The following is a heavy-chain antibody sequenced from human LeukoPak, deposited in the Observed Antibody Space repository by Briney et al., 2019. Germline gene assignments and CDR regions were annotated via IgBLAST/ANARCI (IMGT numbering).Heavy chain of an antibody. J-gene: IGHJ4*02. CDR3: AILRVTSRTFDY. D-gene: IGHD2-21*02. Sequence: PSETLSLTCAVYGGSFSGYYWSWIRQPPGKGLEGIGEINHSGSTNYNPSLKSRVTISVDTSKNQFSLKLSSVTAADTAVYYCAILRVTSRTFDYWGQGTLVTVSS. CDR1: GGSFSGYY. CDR2: INHSGST. V-gene: IGHV4-34*01.